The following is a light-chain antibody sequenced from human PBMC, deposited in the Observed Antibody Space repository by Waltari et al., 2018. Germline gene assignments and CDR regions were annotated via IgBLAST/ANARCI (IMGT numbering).Light chain of an antibody. CDR3: QSYDSTLSGSMI. J-gene: IGLJ2*01. CDR2: GNS. V-gene: IGLV1-40*01. CDR1: SSNIGAGYD. Sequence: QSVLPKPPSVSGSPGQRVTISCTGSSSNIGAGYDVTWYKQLPGTAPNLLIYGNSNRPSGVPDRFSGSKSGTSASLAITGLQAEDEADYYCQSYDSTLSGSMIFGGGTKLTVL.